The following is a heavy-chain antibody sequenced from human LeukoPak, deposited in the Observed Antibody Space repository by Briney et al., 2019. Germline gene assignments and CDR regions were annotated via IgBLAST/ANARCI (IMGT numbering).Heavy chain of an antibody. CDR3: ARDEFESTNYHFDY. V-gene: IGHV1-2*02. Sequence: ASVKVSCKASGYTFSGYYMNWLRQAPGQGPEWMGWINPNSGVTNYAQKFQGRVTMTRDTSISTAYMELSRLTSDDTAVYYCARDEFESTNYHFDYWGQGTLVTVSS. D-gene: IGHD1-7*01. CDR2: INPNSGVT. J-gene: IGHJ4*02. CDR1: GYTFSGYY.